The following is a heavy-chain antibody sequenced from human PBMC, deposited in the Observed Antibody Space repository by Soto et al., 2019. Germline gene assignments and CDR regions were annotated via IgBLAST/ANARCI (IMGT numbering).Heavy chain of an antibody. CDR1: GGSISSGDYY. CDR3: SRVVHGDYSFDY. V-gene: IGHV4-30-4*01. D-gene: IGHD4-17*01. Sequence: SETLCLTCTVSGGSISSGDYYWSWIRQPPGKGLEWIGYIYYSGSTYYNPSLKSRVTISVDTSKNQFSLKLSSVTAADTAVYYFSRVVHGDYSFDYWGQGILVTASS. CDR2: IYYSGST. J-gene: IGHJ4*02.